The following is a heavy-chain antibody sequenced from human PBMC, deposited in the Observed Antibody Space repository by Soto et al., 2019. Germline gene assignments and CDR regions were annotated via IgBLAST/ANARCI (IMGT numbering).Heavy chain of an antibody. CDR1: GFTFDDYA. J-gene: IGHJ6*02. D-gene: IGHD2-15*01. Sequence: GGSLRLSCAASGFTFDDYAMHWVRQAPGKGLEWVSGISWNSGSIGYADSVKGRFTTSRDNAKNSLYLQMNSLRAEDTALYYCAKASRYCSGGSCNGMDVWGQGTTVTVSS. V-gene: IGHV3-9*01. CDR3: AKASRYCSGGSCNGMDV. CDR2: ISWNSGSI.